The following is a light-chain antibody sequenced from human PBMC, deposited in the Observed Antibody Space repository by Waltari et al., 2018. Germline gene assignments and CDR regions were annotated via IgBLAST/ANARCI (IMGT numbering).Light chain of an antibody. CDR1: QSINNY. CDR3: QQTFSIPRSS. CDR2: AAS. V-gene: IGKV1-39*01. Sequence: DIQMTQSPSSLSASVGDRVTITCRATQSINNYLNWYQNKPGRAPKLLIYAASSLQSGVPSRFTGSGSGTHFTLTITSLQPEDFATYYCQQTFSIPRSSFGQGTKLEIK. J-gene: IGKJ2*01.